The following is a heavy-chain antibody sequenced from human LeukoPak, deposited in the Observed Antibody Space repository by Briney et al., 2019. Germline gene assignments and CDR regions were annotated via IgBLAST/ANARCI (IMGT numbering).Heavy chain of an antibody. CDR1: GGSISSSSYY. CDR3: ARTSGSYFSVDY. J-gene: IGHJ4*02. Sequence: SETLSLTCTVSGGSISSSSYYWGWIRQPPGKGLEWTGSIYYSGSTYYNPSLKSRVTISVDTSKNQFSLKLSSVTAADTAVYYCARTSGSYFSVDYWGQGTLVTVSS. V-gene: IGHV4-39*01. D-gene: IGHD1-26*01. CDR2: IYYSGST.